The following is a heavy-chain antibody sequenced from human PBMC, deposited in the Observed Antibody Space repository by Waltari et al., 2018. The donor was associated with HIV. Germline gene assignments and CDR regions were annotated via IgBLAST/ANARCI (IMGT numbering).Heavy chain of an antibody. CDR3: ARADFDWFQGPFDY. CDR1: GFTFSSYS. V-gene: IGHV3-21*01. CDR2: ISSSSSYI. J-gene: IGHJ4*02. D-gene: IGHD3-9*01. Sequence: VQLVESGGGLVKPGGSLRLSWAASGFTFSSYSMTWVRPDPGKGLEGVSSISSSSSYIYYADSVKGRFTISRDNAKNSLYLQMNSLRAEDTAVYYCARADFDWFQGPFDYWGQGTLVTVSS.